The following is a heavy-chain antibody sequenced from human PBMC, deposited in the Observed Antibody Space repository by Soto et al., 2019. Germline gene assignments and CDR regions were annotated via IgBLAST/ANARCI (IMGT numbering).Heavy chain of an antibody. CDR3: ARVWGALAPIAGWFGP. D-gene: IGHD3-16*01. CDR1: NGSITSGNW. V-gene: IGHV4-4*02. J-gene: IGHJ5*02. Sequence: QVQLQESGPGLVKPSGTLSLTCAVSNGSITSGNWWSWVRQPPGEGLEWIGDISQTGSTNYNPSLRSRVIISVDKYKNTFSLSLSSVTAADTAVYFCARVWGALAPIAGWFGPWGRGILVTVSS. CDR2: ISQTGST.